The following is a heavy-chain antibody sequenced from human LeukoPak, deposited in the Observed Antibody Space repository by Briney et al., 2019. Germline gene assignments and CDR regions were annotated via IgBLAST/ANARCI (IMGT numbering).Heavy chain of an antibody. J-gene: IGHJ4*02. D-gene: IGHD2-21*02. CDR3: ARDHDYYFDY. V-gene: IGHV3-21*01. Sequence: GGSLRLSCAASGFTFSSYSMNWVRQAPGKGLEWVSSISSSSSYIYYADSVKGRFTISRDNSKNTLYLQMNSLRAEDTAVYYCARDHDYYFDYRGQGTLVTVSS. CDR1: GFTFSSYS. CDR2: ISSSSSYI.